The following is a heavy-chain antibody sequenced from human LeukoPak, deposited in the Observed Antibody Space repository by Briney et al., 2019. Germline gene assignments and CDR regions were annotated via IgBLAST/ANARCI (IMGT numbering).Heavy chain of an antibody. CDR2: IIPIFGTA. CDR3: ARGRAAPDAFDI. V-gene: IGHV1-69*13. Sequence: ASVKVSCKASGYTFTSYAMNWVRQAPGQGLEWMGGIIPIFGTANYAQKFQGRVTITADESTSTAYMELRSLRSDDTAVYYCARGRAAPDAFDIWGQGTMVTVSS. D-gene: IGHD6-6*01. J-gene: IGHJ3*02. CDR1: GYTFTSYA.